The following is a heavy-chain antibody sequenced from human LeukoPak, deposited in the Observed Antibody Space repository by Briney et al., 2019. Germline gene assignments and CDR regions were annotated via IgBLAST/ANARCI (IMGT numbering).Heavy chain of an antibody. J-gene: IGHJ4*02. CDR1: GYTFNKYG. CDR2: ISCYNRDT. D-gene: IGHD5/OR15-5a*01. V-gene: IGHV1-18*01. CDR3: ARDPSNTSGYRVYHDY. Sequence: ASVAVSCKASGYTFNKYGISWVRQAPGQGREWMGWISCYNRDTRYAQKFQGRVTMTTDTSTSTVHMELRSLRSDDTAVYYCARDPSNTSGYRVYHDYWGQGALVTVSS.